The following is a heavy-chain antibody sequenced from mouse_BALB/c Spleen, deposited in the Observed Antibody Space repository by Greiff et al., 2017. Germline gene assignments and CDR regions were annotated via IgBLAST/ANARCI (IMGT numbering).Heavy chain of an antibody. V-gene: IGHV3-6*02. J-gene: IGHJ2*01. Sequence: DVKLQESGPGLVKPSQSLSLTCSVTGYSITSGYYWNWTRQFPGNKLEWMGYISYDGSNNYNPSLKNRISITRDTSKNQFFLKLNSVTTEDTATYYCARGVYFDYWGQGTTLTVSS. CDR1: GYSITSGYY. CDR3: ARGVYFDY. CDR2: ISYDGSN.